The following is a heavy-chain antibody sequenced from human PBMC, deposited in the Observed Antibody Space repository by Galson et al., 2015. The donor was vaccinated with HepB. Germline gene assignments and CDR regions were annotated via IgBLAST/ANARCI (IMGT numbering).Heavy chain of an antibody. J-gene: IGHJ4*02. CDR2: ISNSGTTT. CDR1: GFSFSNFA. Sequence: SLRLSCAASGFSFSNFAMSWVRLAPGKGLEWVSGISNSGTTTHYADSVQGRFTISRDNSKNTLYLDMNSLRAEDTAVYYCTNLTTTDYWGQGTLLTVSS. CDR3: TNLTTTDY. V-gene: IGHV3-23*01. D-gene: IGHD1-26*01.